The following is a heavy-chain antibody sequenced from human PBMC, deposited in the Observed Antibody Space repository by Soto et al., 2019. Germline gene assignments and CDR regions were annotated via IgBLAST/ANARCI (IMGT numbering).Heavy chain of an antibody. V-gene: IGHV1-69*13. J-gene: IGHJ5*02. CDR2: IIPIFGTA. CDR3: ARKSGRSSLNWFDP. D-gene: IGHD1-26*01. Sequence: ASVKVSCKASGGTFSSYAISWVRQAPGQGLEWMGGIIPIFGTANYAQKFQGRVTITADEYTSTAYMELSSLRSEDTAVYYCARKSGRSSLNWFDPWGQGTLVTVSS. CDR1: GGTFSSYA.